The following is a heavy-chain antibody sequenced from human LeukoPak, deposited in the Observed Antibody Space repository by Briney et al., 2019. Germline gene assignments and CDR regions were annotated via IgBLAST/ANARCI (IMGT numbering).Heavy chain of an antibody. CDR1: GGSFSNYY. J-gene: IGHJ4*02. Sequence: SETLSLTCAVYGGSFSNYYWSWIRQPPGKGLEWIGEMTHSGSTNYNPSLKSRVTISVDTSKNQFSLKLSSVTTADTAVYYCARGRIPDYWGQGTLVTVSS. D-gene: IGHD1-14*01. CDR2: MTHSGST. V-gene: IGHV4-34*01. CDR3: ARGRIPDY.